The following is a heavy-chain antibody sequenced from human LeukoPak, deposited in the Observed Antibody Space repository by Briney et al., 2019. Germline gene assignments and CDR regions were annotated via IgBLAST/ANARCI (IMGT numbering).Heavy chain of an antibody. CDR1: GGSISSYY. Sequence: SETLSLTCTVSGGSISSYYWSWIRQPPGKGLEWIGYIYYSGSTNYNPSLKSRVTISVDTSKNQFSLKLSSVTAADTAVYYCARAFLVGYSPEEYFFDYWGQGTLVTVSS. D-gene: IGHD2-15*01. CDR2: IYYSGST. V-gene: IGHV4-59*01. CDR3: ARAFLVGYSPEEYFFDY. J-gene: IGHJ4*02.